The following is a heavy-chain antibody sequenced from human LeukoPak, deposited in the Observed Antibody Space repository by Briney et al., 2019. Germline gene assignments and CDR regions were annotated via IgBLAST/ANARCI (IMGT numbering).Heavy chain of an antibody. CDR2: IYSGGST. J-gene: IGHJ4*02. CDR3: ARASGFGSGWPFDY. CDR1: GFTVSSSY. Sequence: GGSPRLSCAASGFTVSSSYMSWVRQAPGKGLEWVSIIYSGGSTYYADSVKGRFTISRDNSKNTLYLQMNSLRAEDTAVYYCARASGFGSGWPFDYWGQGTLVTVSS. V-gene: IGHV3-53*01. D-gene: IGHD6-19*01.